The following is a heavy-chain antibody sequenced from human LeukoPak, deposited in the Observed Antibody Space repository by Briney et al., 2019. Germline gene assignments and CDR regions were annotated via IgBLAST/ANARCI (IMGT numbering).Heavy chain of an antibody. CDR3: ARVGREGSSRWFDY. Sequence: GASVKVSCKASGGTFSSYAISWVRQAPGQGLEWMGGIIPIFGTANYAQKFQGRVTITADESTSTAYMELSSLRSEDTAVYYCARVGREGSSRWFDYWGQGTLVTVSS. CDR2: IIPIFGTA. V-gene: IGHV1-69*01. CDR1: GGTFSSYA. D-gene: IGHD6-13*01. J-gene: IGHJ4*02.